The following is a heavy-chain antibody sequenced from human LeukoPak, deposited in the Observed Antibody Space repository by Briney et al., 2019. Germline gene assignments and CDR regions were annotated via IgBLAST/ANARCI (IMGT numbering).Heavy chain of an antibody. Sequence: GGSLRLSCAASGFTFSSYSMNWVRQAPGKGLEWVSSISSSSSYIYYADSVKGRYTISRDNAKNTLYVQMNSLRAEDTAVYYCAKDRRRGYSYGYRIGAFDYWGQGTLVTVSS. D-gene: IGHD5-18*01. CDR1: GFTFSSYS. CDR3: AKDRRRGYSYGYRIGAFDY. J-gene: IGHJ4*02. V-gene: IGHV3-21*01. CDR2: ISSSSSYI.